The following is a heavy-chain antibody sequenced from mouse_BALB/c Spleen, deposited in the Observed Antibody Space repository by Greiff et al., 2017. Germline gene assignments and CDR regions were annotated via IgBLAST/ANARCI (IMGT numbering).Heavy chain of an antibody. CDR3: TRGGNPSMDY. J-gene: IGHJ4*01. D-gene: IGHD1-1*02. CDR1: GFTFSSYT. Sequence: EVQRVESGGGLVKPGGSLKLSCAASGFTFSSYTMSWVRQTPEKRLEWVATISSGGSYTYYPDSVKGRFTISRDNAKNTLYLQMSSLKSEDTAMYYCTRGGNPSMDYWGQGTSVTVSS. V-gene: IGHV5-6-4*01. CDR2: ISSGGSYT.